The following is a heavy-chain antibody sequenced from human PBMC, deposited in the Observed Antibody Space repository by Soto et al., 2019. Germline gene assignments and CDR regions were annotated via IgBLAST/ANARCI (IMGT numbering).Heavy chain of an antibody. CDR2: IYYSGST. V-gene: IGHV4-59*08. CDR1: GGSISSYY. J-gene: IGHJ4*02. CDR3: ARKYGYDILTGYYDY. Sequence: SETLSLTCTVSGGSISSYYWSWIRQPPGKGLEWIGYIYYSGSTNYNPSLKSRVTISVDTSKNQFSLKLSSVTAADTAVYYCARKYGYDILTGYYDYWGQGTLVPVSS. D-gene: IGHD3-9*01.